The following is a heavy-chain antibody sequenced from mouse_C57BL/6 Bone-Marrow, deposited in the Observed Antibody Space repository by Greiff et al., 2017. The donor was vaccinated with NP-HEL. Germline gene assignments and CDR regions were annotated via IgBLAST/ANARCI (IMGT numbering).Heavy chain of an antibody. CDR2: ISDGGSYT. Sequence: EVKLMESGGGLVKPGGSLKLSCAASGFTFSSYAMSWVRQTPEKRLEWVATISDGGSYTYYPDNVKGRFTISRDNAKNNLYLQMSHLKSEDTAMYYCASRGWDGAWFAYWGQGTLVTVSA. CDR1: GFTFSSYA. CDR3: ASRGWDGAWFAY. D-gene: IGHD4-1*01. J-gene: IGHJ3*01. V-gene: IGHV5-4*03.